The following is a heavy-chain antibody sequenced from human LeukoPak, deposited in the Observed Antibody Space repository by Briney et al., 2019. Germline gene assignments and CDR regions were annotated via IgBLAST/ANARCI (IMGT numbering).Heavy chain of an antibody. CDR3: ARETTLYYGMDV. Sequence: EASVKVSCKASGYTFTGYYMHWVRQAPGQGLEWMGWINPNSGGTNYAQKFQGRVTMTRDTSISTAYMELSRLRSDDTAVYYCARETTLYYGMDVWGQGTTVTVSS. CDR1: GYTFTGYY. CDR2: INPNSGGT. J-gene: IGHJ6*02. D-gene: IGHD1-7*01. V-gene: IGHV1-2*02.